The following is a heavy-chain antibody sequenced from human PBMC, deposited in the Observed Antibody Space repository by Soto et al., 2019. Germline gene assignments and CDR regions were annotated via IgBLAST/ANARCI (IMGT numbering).Heavy chain of an antibody. Sequence: ASVKVSCKASGYTFTSYGISWVRQAPGQGLEWMGWISAYNGNTNYAQKLQGRVTMTTDTSTSTAYMELRSLRSDDTAVYYCARHPGYCSSTSCYAFMDYWGQGTLVTVSS. V-gene: IGHV1-18*01. CDR2: ISAYNGNT. CDR3: ARHPGYCSSTSCYAFMDY. CDR1: GYTFTSYG. D-gene: IGHD2-2*01. J-gene: IGHJ4*02.